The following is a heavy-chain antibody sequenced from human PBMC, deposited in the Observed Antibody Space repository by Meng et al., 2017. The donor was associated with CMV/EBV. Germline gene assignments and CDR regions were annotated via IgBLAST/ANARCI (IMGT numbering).Heavy chain of an antibody. J-gene: IGHJ4*02. CDR3: ARVLRWNGVIDY. CDR2: IYTSGST. Sequence: QVQLQESGPGLVKPSVTLSLTCTVSGGSISSDYWRWIRQPAGKGLEWIGRIYTSGSTNYNPSLKSRVTMSVDTSKNQFSLKLSSVTAADTAVYYCARVLRWNGVIDYWGQGTLVTVSS. CDR1: GGSISSDY. D-gene: IGHD4-23*01. V-gene: IGHV4-4*07.